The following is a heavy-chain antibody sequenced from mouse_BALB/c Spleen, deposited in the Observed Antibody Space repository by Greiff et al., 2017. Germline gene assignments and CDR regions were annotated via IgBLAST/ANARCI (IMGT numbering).Heavy chain of an antibody. D-gene: IGHD2-4*01. CDR1: GFTFSSYA. J-gene: IGHJ1*01. Sequence: EVQVVESGGGLVKPGGSLKLSCAASGFTFSSYAMSWVRQSPEKRLEWVAEISSGGSYTYYPDTVTGRFTISRDNAKNTLYLEMSSLRSEDTAMYYCARRSTMITGYWYFDVWGAGTTVTVSS. CDR2: ISSGGSYT. V-gene: IGHV5-9-4*01. CDR3: ARRSTMITGYWYFDV.